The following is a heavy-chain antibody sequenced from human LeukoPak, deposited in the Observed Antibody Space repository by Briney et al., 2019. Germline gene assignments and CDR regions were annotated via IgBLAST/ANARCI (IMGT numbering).Heavy chain of an antibody. J-gene: IGHJ6*02. D-gene: IGHD6-19*01. CDR3: AKDRGSGLYYYIMDV. Sequence: PGGSLRLSCTASGFTFDDYAMHWVRQAPGKGLEWVSGIRWNSGRIDYADSVKGRFTISRDNAKNSLYLQMNSLRAEDMAFYYCAKDRGSGLYYYIMDVWGQGTTVTVSS. CDR1: GFTFDDYA. CDR2: IRWNSGRI. V-gene: IGHV3-9*03.